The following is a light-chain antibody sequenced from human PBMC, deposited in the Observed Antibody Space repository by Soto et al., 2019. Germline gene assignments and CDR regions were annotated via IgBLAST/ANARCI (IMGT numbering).Light chain of an antibody. J-gene: IGLJ1*01. Sequence: QSVLTQPRSVSGSPGQSVTISCTGTSSDVGGYNFVSWYQHHPGKAPKLIIYNVIQRPSGVPDRFSASKSDNTASLTISGLQAEDEADYYCQSYDISLHNYVFGTGTKVTVL. CDR1: SSDVGGYNF. CDR3: QSYDISLHNYV. V-gene: IGLV2-11*01. CDR2: NVI.